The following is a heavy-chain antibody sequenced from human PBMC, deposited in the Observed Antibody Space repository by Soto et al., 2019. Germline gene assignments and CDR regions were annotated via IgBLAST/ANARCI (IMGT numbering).Heavy chain of an antibody. J-gene: IGHJ6*02. CDR1: GGTFSSYA. Sequence: QVQLVQSGAEVKKPGSSVKVSCKASGGTFSSYAISWVRQAPGLGLEWMGGIIPISGTANYAQKFQGRVTITADESTSTAYMEPSSLRSEDTAVYYCARSQGSSTSLEIYYYYYYGMDVWGQGTTVTVSS. CDR2: IIPISGTA. CDR3: ARSQGSSTSLEIYYYYYYGMDV. V-gene: IGHV1-69*01. D-gene: IGHD2-2*01.